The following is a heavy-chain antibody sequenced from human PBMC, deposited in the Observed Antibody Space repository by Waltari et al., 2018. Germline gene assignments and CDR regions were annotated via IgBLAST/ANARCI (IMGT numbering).Heavy chain of an antibody. CDR2: INHSGST. CDR3: ARGGQQLVPKNWFDP. Sequence: QVQLQQWGAGLLKPSETLSLTCAVYGGSFSGYYWSWIRQPPGKGLEWIGEINHSGSTNYNPSLKSRVTISVDTSKNQFSLKLSSVTAADTAVYYCARGGQQLVPKNWFDPWGQGTLVTVSS. J-gene: IGHJ5*02. V-gene: IGHV4-34*01. CDR1: GGSFSGYY. D-gene: IGHD6-13*01.